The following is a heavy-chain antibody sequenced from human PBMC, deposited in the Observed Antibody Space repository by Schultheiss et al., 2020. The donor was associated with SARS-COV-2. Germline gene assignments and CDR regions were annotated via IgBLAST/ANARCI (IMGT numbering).Heavy chain of an antibody. CDR2: ISYDGSNK. CDR1: GFTFSSYA. J-gene: IGHJ5*02. Sequence: GESLKISCAASGFTFSSYAMHWVRQAPGKGLEWVAVISYDGSNKYYADSVKGRFTISRDNSKNTLYLQMNSLRAEDTAVYYCARNDLSGSFHWFDPWGQGTLVTVSS. D-gene: IGHD1-26*01. V-gene: IGHV3-30-3*01. CDR3: ARNDLSGSFHWFDP.